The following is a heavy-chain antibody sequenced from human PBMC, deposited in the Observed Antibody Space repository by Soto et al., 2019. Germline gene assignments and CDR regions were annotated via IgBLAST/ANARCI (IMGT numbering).Heavy chain of an antibody. D-gene: IGHD2-15*01. J-gene: IGHJ5*02. CDR1: GCSFTSYW. V-gene: IGHV5-51*01. Sequence: PGESLKISCKGSGCSFTSYWIVWVRQMPGKGLEWMGIIYPGDSDTRYSPSFQGQVTISADKSISTAYLQWSSLKASDTAMYYCARLGGGYCSGGSCSARWFDPWGQGTLVTVSS. CDR3: ARLGGGYCSGGSCSARWFDP. CDR2: IYPGDSDT.